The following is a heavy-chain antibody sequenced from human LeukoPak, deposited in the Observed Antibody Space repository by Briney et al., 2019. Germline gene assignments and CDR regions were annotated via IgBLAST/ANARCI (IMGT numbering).Heavy chain of an antibody. V-gene: IGHV3-23*01. CDR3: AMWGDYDILTGYYDSDY. CDR1: GFTFSNYA. CDR2: IVGSGSNT. D-gene: IGHD3-9*01. Sequence: GGSLRLSCAASGFTFSNYAMSWVRQAPGKGLEWVSAIVGSGSNTYYADSVKGRFTISRDNPKNTLYLQMNSLGADDTAVYYCAMWGDYDILTGYYDSDYWGQGTLVTVSS. J-gene: IGHJ4*02.